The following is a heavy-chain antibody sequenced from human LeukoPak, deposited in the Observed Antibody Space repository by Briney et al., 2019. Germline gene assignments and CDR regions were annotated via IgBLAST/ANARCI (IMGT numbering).Heavy chain of an antibody. D-gene: IGHD4-17*01. V-gene: IGHV5-10-1*01. CDR2: IDPSDSYT. Sequence: PGESLKISCKGSGYSFTNYWISWVRQMPGKGLEWMGRIDPSDSYTKYSPSFEGHVTISVDKSISTAFLQWNSLKASDSAMYYCATGAFKVTTDFANYWDQGTQVAVSS. CDR3: ATGAFKVTTDFANY. CDR1: GYSFTNYW. J-gene: IGHJ4*02.